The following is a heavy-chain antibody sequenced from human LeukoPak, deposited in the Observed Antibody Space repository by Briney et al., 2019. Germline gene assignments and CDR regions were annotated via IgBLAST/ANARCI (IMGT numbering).Heavy chain of an antibody. CDR2: IYYSGST. D-gene: IGHD6-19*01. CDR1: GGSISSYY. Sequence: PSETPSLTCTVSGGSISSYYWSWIRQPPGKGLEWIGYIYYSGSTNYNPSLKSRVTISVDTSKNQFSLKLSSVTAADTAVYYCARGGAVSSGLHFDYWGQGTLVTVSS. J-gene: IGHJ4*02. CDR3: ARGGAVSSGLHFDY. V-gene: IGHV4-59*12.